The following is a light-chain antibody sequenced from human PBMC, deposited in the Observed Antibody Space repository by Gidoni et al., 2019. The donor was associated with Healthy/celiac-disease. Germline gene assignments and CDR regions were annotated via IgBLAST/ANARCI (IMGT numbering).Light chain of an antibody. CDR2: DAS. Sequence: EIVLTQSPATLSLSPGERATLSCRASQSVSSYLAWYQQKPCQAPRLLIYDASNRATGIPARFSGSGSGTDFTLTISSLEPEDFAVYYCQQRSNWWITFGQGPRLEIK. J-gene: IGKJ5*01. V-gene: IGKV3-11*01. CDR3: QQRSNWWIT. CDR1: QSVSSY.